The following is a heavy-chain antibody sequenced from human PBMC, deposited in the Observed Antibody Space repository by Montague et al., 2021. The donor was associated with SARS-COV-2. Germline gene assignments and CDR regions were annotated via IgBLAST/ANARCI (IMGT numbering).Heavy chain of an antibody. CDR1: SGSIISSGYY. J-gene: IGHJ4*02. V-gene: IGHV4-39*02. D-gene: IGHD3-10*01. Sequence: SETLSLTCSVSSGSIISSGYYWGWIRQPPGKELEWIGNIYYSETTYYXPSLQSRGTISVDTSKNHLSLRLSSVTAADTAVYFCARGMIRGVTTPFDYWGQGSQVTVSS. CDR3: ARGMIRGVTTPFDY. CDR2: IYYSETT.